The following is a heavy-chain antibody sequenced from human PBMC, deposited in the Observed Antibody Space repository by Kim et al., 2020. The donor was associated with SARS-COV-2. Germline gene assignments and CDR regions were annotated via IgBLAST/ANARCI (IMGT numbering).Heavy chain of an antibody. J-gene: IGHJ4*02. CDR2: WNSGSI. D-gene: IGHD3-10*01. V-gene: IGHV3-9*01. CDR3: ANPMV. Sequence: WNSGSIGYADSVKGRFTISRDNAKNSLYLQMNSLRAEDTALYYCANPMVRGQGTLVTVSS.